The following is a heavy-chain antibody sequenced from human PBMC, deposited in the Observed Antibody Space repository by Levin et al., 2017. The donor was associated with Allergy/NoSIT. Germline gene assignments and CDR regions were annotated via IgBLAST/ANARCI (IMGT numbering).Heavy chain of an antibody. D-gene: IGHD2-2*01. V-gene: IGHV3-15*01. CDR2: IKSKTDGGTT. Sequence: GGSLRLSCAASGFTFSNAWMSWVRQAPGKGLEWVGRIKSKTDGGTTDYAAPVKGRFTISRDDSKNTLYLQMNSLKTEDTAVYYCTTVGIVVVPAATYYYYYGMDVWGQGTTVTVSS. CDR3: TTVGIVVVPAATYYYYYGMDV. CDR1: GFTFSNAW. J-gene: IGHJ6*02.